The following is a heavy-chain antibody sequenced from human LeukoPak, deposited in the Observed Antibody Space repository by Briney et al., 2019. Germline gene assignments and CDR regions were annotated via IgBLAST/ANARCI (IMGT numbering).Heavy chain of an antibody. D-gene: IGHD3-3*01. J-gene: IGHJ4*02. CDR2: IIPIFGTA. CDR1: GGTFSSYA. V-gene: IGHV1-69*05. CDR3: ARALRFLEWPSGY. Sequence: ASVKVSCKASGGTFSSYAISWVRQAPGQGLEWMGGIIPIFGTANYAQKFQGRVTITTDESTSTAYMELSSLRSEDTAVYYCARALRFLEWPSGYWGQGTLVTVSS.